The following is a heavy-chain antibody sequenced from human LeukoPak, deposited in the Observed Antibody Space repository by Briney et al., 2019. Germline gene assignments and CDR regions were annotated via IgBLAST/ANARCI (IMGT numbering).Heavy chain of an antibody. CDR3: AKDRSCTNDICHGDFDY. Sequence: WGSLRLSCAASGFTFSSYAVSWVCQGPRKGLGWVSSISGSGGSTYSADSVKSRFTIFRDNSKNTLYLQMNSLRAEDTALYYCAKDRSCTNDICHGDFDYWGQGTLVTVSS. V-gene: IGHV3-23*01. J-gene: IGHJ4*02. CDR2: ISGSGGST. CDR1: GFTFSSYA. D-gene: IGHD2-8*01.